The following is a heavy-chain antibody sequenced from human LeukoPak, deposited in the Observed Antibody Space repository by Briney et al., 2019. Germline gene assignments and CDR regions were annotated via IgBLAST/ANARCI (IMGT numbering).Heavy chain of an antibody. CDR3: AKVLNYYGSGYFDY. D-gene: IGHD3-10*01. CDR2: ISGSGGST. Sequence: GGSLRLSCAASGFTFSSYAMSWVRQAPGKGLEWVSSISGSGGSTYYADSVKGRFTISRDNSKSTLYLQMNSLRAEDTAVYYCAKVLNYYGSGYFDYWGQGTLVTVSS. CDR1: GFTFSSYA. V-gene: IGHV3-23*01. J-gene: IGHJ4*02.